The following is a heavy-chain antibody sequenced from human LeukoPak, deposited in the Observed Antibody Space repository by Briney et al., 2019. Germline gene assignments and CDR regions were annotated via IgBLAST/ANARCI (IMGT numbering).Heavy chain of an antibody. D-gene: IGHD6-13*01. J-gene: IGHJ6*03. Sequence: PSETLSLTCTVSGGSISSGSYYWSWIRQPAGKGLEWIGRIYTSGSTNYNPSLKSRVTISVDTSKNQFSLKLSSVTAADTAVYYCARASQYSSSWPGYYYYMDVWGKGTTVTVSS. CDR1: GGSISSGSYY. CDR3: ARASQYSSSWPGYYYYMDV. CDR2: IYTSGST. V-gene: IGHV4-61*02.